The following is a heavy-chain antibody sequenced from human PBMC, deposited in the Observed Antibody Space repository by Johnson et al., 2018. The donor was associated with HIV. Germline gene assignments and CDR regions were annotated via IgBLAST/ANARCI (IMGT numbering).Heavy chain of an antibody. CDR3: ARPFWGGYYGAFDI. Sequence: VQLVESGGGLVQPGGSLRPSCAASGFTVSSNYMSWVRQAPGQGLEWVSVIYSGGSTYYADSVQGRFTISRDNPKNTRYLQMNSLRAEDTAVYYCARPFWGGYYGAFDIWGQGTMVTVSS. V-gene: IGHV3-66*04. CDR2: IYSGGST. D-gene: IGHD3-3*01. CDR1: GFTVSSNY. J-gene: IGHJ3*02.